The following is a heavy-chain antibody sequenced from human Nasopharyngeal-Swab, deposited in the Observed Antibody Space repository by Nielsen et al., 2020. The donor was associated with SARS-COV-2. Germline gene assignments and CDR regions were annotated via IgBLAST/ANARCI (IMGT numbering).Heavy chain of an antibody. CDR2: INWNGGST. J-gene: IGHJ6*02. D-gene: IGHD2-21*02. V-gene: IGHV3-20*04. CDR1: GFTFDDYG. Sequence: GESLKISCAASGFTFDDYGMSWVRQAPGKGLEWVSGINWNGGSTGYADSVKGQFTISRDNAKNSLYLQMNSLRAEDTALYYCAREEAYDGGNDYSYYYYGMDVWGQGTTVTVSS. CDR3: AREEAYDGGNDYSYYYYGMDV.